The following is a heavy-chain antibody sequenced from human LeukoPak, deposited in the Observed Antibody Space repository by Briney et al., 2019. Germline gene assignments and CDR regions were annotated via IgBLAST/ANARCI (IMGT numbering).Heavy chain of an antibody. CDR2: ISYDGSNK. V-gene: IGHV3-30*04. J-gene: IGHJ6*04. Sequence: PGGSLRLSCAASGFTFSSYSMHWVRQAPGKGLERVAVISYDGSNKYYADSVKGRFTIPRDNSKNTLYLQMNSLRAEDTAVYHCARGPLTGYAYYYGMDVWGKGTTVTVSS. CDR3: ARGPLTGYAYYYGMDV. D-gene: IGHD3-9*01. CDR1: GFTFSSYS.